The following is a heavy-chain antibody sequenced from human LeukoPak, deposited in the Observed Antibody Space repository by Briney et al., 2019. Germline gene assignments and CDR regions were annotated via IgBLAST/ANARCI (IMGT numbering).Heavy chain of an antibody. V-gene: IGHV1-69*06. J-gene: IGHJ6*03. Sequence: ASVKVSCKASGGTFSSYAISWVRQAPGQGLEWMGGIIPIFGTANYAQKFQGRVTITADKSTSTAYMELSSLRSEDTAVYYCARANGYCSSTSCYAFYYYYMDVWGKGTTVTVSS. D-gene: IGHD2-2*01. CDR1: GGTFSSYA. CDR3: ARANGYCSSTSCYAFYYYYMDV. CDR2: IIPIFGTA.